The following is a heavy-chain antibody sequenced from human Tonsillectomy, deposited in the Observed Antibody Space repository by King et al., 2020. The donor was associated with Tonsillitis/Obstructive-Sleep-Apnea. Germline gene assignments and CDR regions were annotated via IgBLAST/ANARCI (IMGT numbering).Heavy chain of an antibody. Sequence: VQLVVSGGGLVKPGGSLRLSCAASGFTFTTYTMTWVRQAPGKGLEWVSSISSSSSYIYYADSVKGRFTISRDNANNSLYLQMNSLRAEDTAVYYCARGESTLTLDGWGQGPVVTVSS. D-gene: IGHD4-17*01. CDR1: GFTFTTYT. J-gene: IGHJ4*02. CDR2: ISSSSSYI. CDR3: ARGESTLTLDG. V-gene: IGHV3-21*01.